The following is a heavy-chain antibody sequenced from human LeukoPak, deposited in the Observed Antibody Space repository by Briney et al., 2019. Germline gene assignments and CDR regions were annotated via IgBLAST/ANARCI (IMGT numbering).Heavy chain of an antibody. V-gene: IGHV4-34*01. CDR3: ARAGYYYDSSGYPPGNAFGI. J-gene: IGHJ3*02. Sequence: SETLSLTCAVYGGSFSGYYWSWIRQPPGKGLEWIGEINHSGSTNYNPSLKSRVTISVDTSKNQFSLKLSSVTAADTAVYYCARAGYYYDSSGYPPGNAFGIWGQGTMVTVSS. CDR1: GGSFSGYY. D-gene: IGHD3-22*01. CDR2: INHSGST.